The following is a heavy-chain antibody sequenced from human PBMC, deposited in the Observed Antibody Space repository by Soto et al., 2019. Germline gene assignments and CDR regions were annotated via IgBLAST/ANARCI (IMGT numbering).Heavy chain of an antibody. Sequence: WASXKVSCKASGYTFTGYYMHWVRQAPGQGLEWMGWINPNSGGTNYAQKFQGWVTMTRDTSISTAYLELSRLRSDDTAVFYCARQPLSFDSSIVFENGMDVWGQGPRVVVAS. CDR3: ARQPLSFDSSIVFENGMDV. CDR1: GYTFTGYY. V-gene: IGHV1-2*04. CDR2: INPNSGGT. D-gene: IGHD6-13*01. J-gene: IGHJ6*02.